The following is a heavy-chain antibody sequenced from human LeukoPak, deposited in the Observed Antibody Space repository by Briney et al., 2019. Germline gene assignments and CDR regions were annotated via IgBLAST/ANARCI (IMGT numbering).Heavy chain of an antibody. Sequence: SETLSLTCTVSGGSISGYYWSWIRQPAGKGLEWIGRIYASGSTNYNPSLKSRVTMSVDTSKNQFSLKLSSVTAADTAVYYCARASPTTNKGAYGWFDPWGQGTLVTVSS. CDR3: ARASPTTNKGAYGWFDP. CDR1: GGSISGYY. D-gene: IGHD1-14*01. CDR2: IYASGST. J-gene: IGHJ5*02. V-gene: IGHV4-4*07.